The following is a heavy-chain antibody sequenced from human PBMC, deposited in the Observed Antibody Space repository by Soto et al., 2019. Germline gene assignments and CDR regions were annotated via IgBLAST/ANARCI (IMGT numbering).Heavy chain of an antibody. CDR2: IIPILGIA. V-gene: IGHV1-69*02. D-gene: IGHD6-19*01. CDR1: GGTFSSYT. CDR3: ARAEWRVPDWYFDL. Sequence: QVQLVQSGAEVKKPGSSVKVSCKASGGTFSSYTISWVRQAPGQGLEWMGRIIPILGIANYAQKFQGRVTITADKSTSTAYMELSSLRSEDTAVYYCARAEWRVPDWYFDLWGRGTLVTVSS. J-gene: IGHJ2*01.